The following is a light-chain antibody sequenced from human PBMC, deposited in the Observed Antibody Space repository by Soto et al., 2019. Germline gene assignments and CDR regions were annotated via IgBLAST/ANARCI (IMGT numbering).Light chain of an antibody. CDR2: GAS. J-gene: IGKJ1*01. CDR3: QQYGSSPTWT. V-gene: IGKV3-20*01. Sequence: ESVLTQSPGTLSLSPGERATLSCRAIQSVSSTYLAWYQQKPGQAPRLLIYGASTRATGIPDRFSGSGSGTDFTLTISRLEPEDSVVYYCQQYGSSPTWTFGQGTKVDI. CDR1: QSVSSTY.